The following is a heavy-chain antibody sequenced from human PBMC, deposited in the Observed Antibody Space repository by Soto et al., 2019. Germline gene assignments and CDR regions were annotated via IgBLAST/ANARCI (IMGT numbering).Heavy chain of an antibody. CDR3: ARDRSEGIAAAGPFDY. Sequence: QVQLVQSGAEVKKPGSSVKVSCKASGGTFSSYAISWVRQAPGQGLEWMGGIIPIFGTANYAQKFQGRVTITADESTSTAYMELRSLRSEDTAVYYCARDRSEGIAAAGPFDYWGQGTLVTVSS. CDR1: GGTFSSYA. CDR2: IIPIFGTA. D-gene: IGHD6-13*01. V-gene: IGHV1-69*01. J-gene: IGHJ4*02.